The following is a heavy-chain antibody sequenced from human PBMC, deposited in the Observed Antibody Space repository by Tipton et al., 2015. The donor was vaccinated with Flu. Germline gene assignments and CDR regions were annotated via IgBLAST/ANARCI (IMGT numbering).Heavy chain of an antibody. D-gene: IGHD6-13*01. CDR3: ARGRIAAAGNLWD. CDR1: GFTFSSYW. V-gene: IGHV3-7*01. Sequence: SLRLSCAASGFTFSSYWMSWVRQAPGKGLEWVANIKQDGSEKYYVDSVKGRFTISRDNAKNSLYLQMNSLRAEDTAVYYCARGRIAAAGNLWDWGQGTLVTVSS. CDR2: IKQDGSEK. J-gene: IGHJ4*02.